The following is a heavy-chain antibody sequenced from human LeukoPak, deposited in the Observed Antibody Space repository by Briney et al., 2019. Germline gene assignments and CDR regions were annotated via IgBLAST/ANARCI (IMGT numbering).Heavy chain of an antibody. CDR3: ARGGWSVDY. V-gene: IGHV4-59*08. J-gene: IGHJ4*02. Sequence: SETLSLTCTVSGGSMSSYYWSWIRQPPGKGLEWIGYIYYNGKTNYSPSLNSRVTISVDTSRDQFSLKLNSVTAADTAVYYCARGGWSVDYWGQGTLVTVSS. D-gene: IGHD6-19*01. CDR2: IYYNGKT. CDR1: GGSMSSYY.